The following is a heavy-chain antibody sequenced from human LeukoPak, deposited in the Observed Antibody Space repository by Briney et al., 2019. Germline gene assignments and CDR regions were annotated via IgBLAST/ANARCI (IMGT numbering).Heavy chain of an antibody. Sequence: PGGSLRLSCAASGFTFSSYAMHWVRQAPGKGLEWVAVISYDGSNKYYADSVKGRFTVSRDNSKNTLYLQLNSLRAEDTAVYYCAKHRPIYYDSSGYFDYWGQGTLVTVSS. D-gene: IGHD3-22*01. J-gene: IGHJ4*03. V-gene: IGHV3-30-3*02. CDR3: AKHRPIYYDSSGYFDY. CDR2: ISYDGSNK. CDR1: GFTFSSYA.